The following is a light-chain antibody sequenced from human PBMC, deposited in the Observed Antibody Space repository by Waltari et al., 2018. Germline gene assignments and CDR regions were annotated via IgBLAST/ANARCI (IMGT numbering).Light chain of an antibody. Sequence: EVVMTQSPATLSVSPGERATLSCRASQSVRGNLAWYQQKPGQTPRLLIYSASTRATGIPARFSGSGSGTEFTLTISSLQPEDFAVYYCQQYNNWPPVTFGGGTKVEIK. V-gene: IGKV3-15*01. J-gene: IGKJ4*01. CDR3: QQYNNWPPVT. CDR2: SAS. CDR1: QSVRGN.